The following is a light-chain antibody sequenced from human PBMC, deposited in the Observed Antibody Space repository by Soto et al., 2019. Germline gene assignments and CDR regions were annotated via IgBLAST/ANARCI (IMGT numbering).Light chain of an antibody. Sequence: EIVLTQSPGTLSLSPGERATLSCRASQSVSSSYLAWYQQKPGQAPRLLIYGASSRATGIPDRFSGSGSGTAFTLTISRLEPEDFAVYYCQQCGSSPRTFGQGTRLEIK. CDR2: GAS. V-gene: IGKV3-20*01. CDR3: QQCGSSPRT. CDR1: QSVSSSY. J-gene: IGKJ5*01.